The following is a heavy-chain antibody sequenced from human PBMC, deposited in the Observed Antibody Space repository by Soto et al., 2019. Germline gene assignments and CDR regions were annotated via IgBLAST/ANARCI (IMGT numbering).Heavy chain of an antibody. CDR3: ARDLRTLSGMDV. CDR1: GFTVSSNY. J-gene: IGHJ6*02. Sequence: EVQLVESGGGLIQPGGSLRLSCAASGFTVSSNYMSWVRQAPGKGLEWVSVIYSGDTTYYADSVKGRFTISRDHSKNTLYLQTTSLRAEDTAVYSCARDLRTLSGMDVWGQGTTVTVSS. V-gene: IGHV3-53*01. CDR2: IYSGDTT.